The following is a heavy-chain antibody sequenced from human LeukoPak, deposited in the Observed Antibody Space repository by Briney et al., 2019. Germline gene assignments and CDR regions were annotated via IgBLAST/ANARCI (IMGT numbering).Heavy chain of an antibody. CDR1: GGSISSGGYS. CDR2: IYHSGST. V-gene: IGHV4-30-2*01. Sequence: PSQTLSLTCAVSGGSISSGGYSWSWIRQPPGKGLEWIGYIYHSGSTYYNPSLKSRVTISVDRSKNQFPLKLSSVTAADTAVYYCARDTLPDNAFDIWGQGTMVTVSS. D-gene: IGHD1-14*01. CDR3: ARDTLPDNAFDI. J-gene: IGHJ3*02.